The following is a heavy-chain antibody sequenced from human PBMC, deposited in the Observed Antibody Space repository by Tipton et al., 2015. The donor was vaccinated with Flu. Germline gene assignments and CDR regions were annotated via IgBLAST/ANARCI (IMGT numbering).Heavy chain of an antibody. CDR1: GFTFSSYW. V-gene: IGHV3-7*03. CDR3: ARARGIVVVPAAAGLFDY. D-gene: IGHD2-2*01. J-gene: IGHJ4*02. Sequence: SLRLSCAASGFTFSSYWMSWVRQAPGKGLEWVANIKQDGSEKYYVDSVKGRFTISRDNAKNSLYLQMNSLRAEDTAVYYCARARGIVVVPAAAGLFDYWGQGTLVTVSS. CDR2: IKQDGSEK.